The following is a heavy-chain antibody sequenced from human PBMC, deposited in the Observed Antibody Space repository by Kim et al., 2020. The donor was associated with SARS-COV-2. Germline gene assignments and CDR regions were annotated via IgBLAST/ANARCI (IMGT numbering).Heavy chain of an antibody. CDR2: INAGNGNT. J-gene: IGHJ4*02. CDR3: ARDLSLDSSGYYNGLGY. D-gene: IGHD3-22*01. V-gene: IGHV1-3*01. CDR1: GYTFTSYA. Sequence: ASVKVSCKASGYTFTSYAMHWVRQAPGQRLEWMGWINAGNGNTKYSQKFQGRVTITRDTSASTAYMELSSLRSEDTAVYYCARDLSLDSSGYYNGLGYWGQGTLVTVSS.